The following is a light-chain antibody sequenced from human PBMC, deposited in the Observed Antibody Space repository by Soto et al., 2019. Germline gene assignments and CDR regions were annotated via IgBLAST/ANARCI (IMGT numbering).Light chain of an antibody. J-gene: IGKJ2*01. CDR1: QGISNY. CDR3: QKYNSAPYT. CDR2: AAS. V-gene: IGKV1-27*01. Sequence: DIQMTQSPSSLSASVGDRVTITCRASQGISNYLSWYQQKPGKVPKLLIYAASTLQSGVPSRISGNGSGTDFTLNISSLKPEDVATYYCQKYNSAPYTFGQGTKLEIK.